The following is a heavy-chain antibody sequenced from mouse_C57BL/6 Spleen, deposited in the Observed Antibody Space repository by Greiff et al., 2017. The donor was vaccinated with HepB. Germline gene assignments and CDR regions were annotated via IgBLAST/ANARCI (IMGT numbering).Heavy chain of an antibody. CDR1: GYSITSGYY. D-gene: IGHD2-4*01. Sequence: EVKLEESGPGLVKPSQSLSLTCSVTGYSITSGYYWNWIRQFPGNKLEWMGYISYDGSNNYNPSLKNRISITRDTSKNQFFLKLNSVTTEDTATYYCARKDYDYDRGDYWGQGTTLTVSS. V-gene: IGHV3-6*01. CDR3: ARKDYDYDRGDY. CDR2: ISYDGSN. J-gene: IGHJ2*01.